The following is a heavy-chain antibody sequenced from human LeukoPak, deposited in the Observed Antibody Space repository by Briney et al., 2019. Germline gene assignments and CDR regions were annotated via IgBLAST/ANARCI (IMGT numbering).Heavy chain of an antibody. J-gene: IGHJ6*02. V-gene: IGHV3-48*04. CDR1: GGSISSSN. CDR2: ISSSSSTI. D-gene: IGHD6-13*01. CDR3: ARDEGSSSWFTSIFHYYYGMDV. Sequence: PSETLSLTCAVSGGSISSSNWWSWVRQPPGKGLEWVSYISSSSSTIYYADSVKGRFTISRDNAKNSLYLQMNSLRAEDTAVYYCARDEGSSSWFTSIFHYYYGMDVWGQGTTVTVSS.